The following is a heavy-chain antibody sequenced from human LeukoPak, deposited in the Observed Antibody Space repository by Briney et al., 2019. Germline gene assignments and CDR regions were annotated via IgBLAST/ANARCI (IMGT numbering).Heavy chain of an antibody. D-gene: IGHD2-2*01. CDR1: GYTFTGYY. CDR3: ARGAGGGTSFMDV. CDR2: INPNSGGT. Sequence: AASVKVSCKASGYTFTGYYMHGVRQAPGQGLQWMGWINPNSGGTNYAQKFQGRVTMTRDTSISTAYMELSRLRSDDTAVYYCARGAGGGTSFMDVWGQGTTVTVSS. J-gene: IGHJ6*02. V-gene: IGHV1-2*02.